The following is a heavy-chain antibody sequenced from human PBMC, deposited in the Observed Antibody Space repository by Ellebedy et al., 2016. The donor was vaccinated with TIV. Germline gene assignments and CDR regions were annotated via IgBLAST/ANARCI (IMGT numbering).Heavy chain of an antibody. J-gene: IGHJ6*02. V-gene: IGHV4-4*02. CDR2: IYHSGST. CDR3: ARRYCSGGSCYHYDYGMDV. CDR1: GGSISSSNW. Sequence: MPGGSLRLSCAVSGGSISSSNWWSWVRQPPGKGLEWIGEIYHSGSTNYNPSLKSRVTISVDKSKNQFSLKLSSVTAADTAVYYCARRYCSGGSCYHYDYGMDVWGQGTTVTVSS. D-gene: IGHD2-15*01.